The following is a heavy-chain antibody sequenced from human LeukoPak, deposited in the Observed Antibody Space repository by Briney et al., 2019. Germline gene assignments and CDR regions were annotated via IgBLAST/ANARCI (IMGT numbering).Heavy chain of an antibody. J-gene: IGHJ4*02. CDR3: ARDRDTAMAHFDY. Sequence: KSSETLSLICTVSGGSLSGYYWSWIRQPPGKGLEWIGYVYYSGSTNYNPSLKSRVTISVDTSKNRFSLKLSSVTAADTAVYYCARDRDTAMAHFDYWGQGTLVTVFS. CDR1: GGSLSGYY. V-gene: IGHV4-59*01. CDR2: VYYSGST. D-gene: IGHD5-18*01.